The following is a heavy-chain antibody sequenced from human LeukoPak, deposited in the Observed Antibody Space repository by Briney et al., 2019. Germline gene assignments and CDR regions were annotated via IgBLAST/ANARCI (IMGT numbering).Heavy chain of an antibody. V-gene: IGHV3-30-3*01. CDR1: GFTFNTYP. CDR3: ARDRLFYFHSPVYRAGYFYAMDV. J-gene: IGHJ6*02. CDR2: TSHDESYK. Sequence: GGSLRLSCSASGFTFNTYPMHWVRQSPGKGLEWVAVTSHDESYKFYAESVKGRFTISRDNSNNTLYLQMNTLRPEDTSVYYCARDRLFYFHSPVYRAGYFYAMDVWGQGTTVTVSS. D-gene: IGHD3-22*01.